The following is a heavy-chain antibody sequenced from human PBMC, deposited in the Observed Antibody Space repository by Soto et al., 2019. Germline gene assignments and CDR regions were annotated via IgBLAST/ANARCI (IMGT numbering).Heavy chain of an antibody. CDR1: GFTVSSNY. CDR2: ISSAGST. D-gene: IGHD2-15*01. J-gene: IGHJ5*02. Sequence: GGSLRLSCAASGFTVSSNYMSWVRQAPGKGLEWVSTISSAGSTYYADSVKGRFTISRHNSKNTLYLQMNNLRADDTAEYYCARGAATYNWFDPWGQGTLVTVSS. CDR3: ARGAATYNWFDP. V-gene: IGHV3-53*04.